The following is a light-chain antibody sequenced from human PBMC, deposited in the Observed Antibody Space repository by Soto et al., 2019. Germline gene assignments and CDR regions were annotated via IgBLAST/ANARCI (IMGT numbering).Light chain of an antibody. V-gene: IGKV3-15*01. CDR1: QSVSSN. Sequence: EIVMTQSRATLSVSPGERATLSCRASQSVSSNLAWYQQKPGQAPRLLIYGASTRATGIPARFSGSGSETEFTLTISSLQSEDFAVYHCQQYNNWRPVGQGTKADIK. J-gene: IGKJ1*01. CDR3: QQYNNWRP. CDR2: GAS.